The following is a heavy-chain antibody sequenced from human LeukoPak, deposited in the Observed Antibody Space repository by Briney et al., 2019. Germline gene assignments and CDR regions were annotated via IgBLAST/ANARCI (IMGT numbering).Heavy chain of an antibody. J-gene: IGHJ6*02. CDR3: ARGVKVYYYYYGMDV. Sequence: SETLSLTCAVYGGSFSGYYWSWIRQPPGKGLEWIGEINHSGSTNYNPSLKSRVTISVDTSKNQFSPKLSSVTAADTAVYYCARGVKVYYYYYGMDVWGQGTTVTVSS. V-gene: IGHV4-34*01. CDR1: GGSFSGYY. CDR2: INHSGST.